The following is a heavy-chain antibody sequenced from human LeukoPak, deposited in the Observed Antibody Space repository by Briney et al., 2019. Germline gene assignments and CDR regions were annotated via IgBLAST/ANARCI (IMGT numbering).Heavy chain of an antibody. D-gene: IGHD6-13*01. J-gene: IGHJ4*02. CDR1: GFTSSSHG. CDR2: ISGSGSSA. Sequence: GGSLRLSCAGSGFTSSSHGMSWVRQAPGKGLEWVSSISGSGSSAFYADSVKGRFTVSRDNSKNTLYLQMNSLRAEDTATFYCAKAFGSSWSLFHYWGQGTLVTVSS. V-gene: IGHV3-23*01. CDR3: AKAFGSSWSLFHY.